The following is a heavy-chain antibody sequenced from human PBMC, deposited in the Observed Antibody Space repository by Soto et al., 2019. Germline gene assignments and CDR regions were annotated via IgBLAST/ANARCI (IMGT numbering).Heavy chain of an antibody. CDR1: GFTFSSYV. J-gene: IGHJ4*02. Sequence: PGGSLRLSCVASGFTFSSYVIHWVRQAPGKGLEWVALISTDGTEKHYPGSVKGRFTISRDNSKNTLYLQMNSLRAEDTAVYYCAKDVSSGSSSWPQPNYWGQGTLVTVSS. CDR2: ISTDGTEK. CDR3: AKDVSSGSSSWPQPNY. V-gene: IGHV3-30-3*01. D-gene: IGHD6-13*01.